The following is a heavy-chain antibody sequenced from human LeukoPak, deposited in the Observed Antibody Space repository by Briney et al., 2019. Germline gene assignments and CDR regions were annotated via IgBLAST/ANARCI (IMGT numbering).Heavy chain of an antibody. CDR2: ISYDGSNK. CDR3: ARDSLSLAYFDY. Sequence: GGSLRLSCAASGFTFSSYAMHWVRQAPGKGLEWVAVISYDGSNKYYADSVKGRFTISRDNSKNTLYLQMNSLRAEDTAVYYCARDSLSLAYFDYWGQGTLVTVSP. D-gene: IGHD2-15*01. V-gene: IGHV3-30-3*01. J-gene: IGHJ4*02. CDR1: GFTFSSYA.